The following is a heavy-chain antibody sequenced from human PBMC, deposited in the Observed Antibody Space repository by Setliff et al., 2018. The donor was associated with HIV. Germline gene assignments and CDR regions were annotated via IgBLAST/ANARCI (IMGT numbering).Heavy chain of an antibody. Sequence: SETLSLTCSVSGDSISSSSYYWGWIRQPPGKGREWFGSIYYSGSTYYNPSLNRRVTISVDASKNQFSLKLSSVTAADTAVYYCASLPPLYDSSGYYFDYWGQGTQVTVSS. J-gene: IGHJ4*02. CDR1: GDSISSSSYY. V-gene: IGHV4-39*01. D-gene: IGHD3-22*01. CDR3: ASLPPLYDSSGYYFDY. CDR2: IYYSGST.